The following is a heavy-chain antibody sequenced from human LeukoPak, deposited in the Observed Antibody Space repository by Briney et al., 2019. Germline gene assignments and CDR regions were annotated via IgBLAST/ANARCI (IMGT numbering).Heavy chain of an antibody. CDR2: ISGTGDRT. V-gene: IGHV3-23*01. D-gene: IGHD1-26*01. J-gene: IGHJ4*02. CDR3: GKNSGSWAC. CDR1: GFTFDTTD. Sequence: GGSLRLSCAASGFTFDTTDMTWVRQAPGKGPEWLSCISGTGDRTYYADSVRGRFTISRDNSKNMLYLQMTSLRVEDTATYCRGKNSGSWACWGRGTLAAVSS.